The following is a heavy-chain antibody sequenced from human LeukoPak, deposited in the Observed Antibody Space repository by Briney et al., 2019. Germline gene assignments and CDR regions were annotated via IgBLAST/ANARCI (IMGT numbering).Heavy chain of an antibody. V-gene: IGHV3-7*01. CDR3: ARDLGHAGYDLYDY. D-gene: IGHD5-12*01. J-gene: IGHJ4*02. CDR2: MKQDGSEK. CDR1: GINFRGYW. Sequence: GGSLRLSCAVSGINFRGYWMAWVRQAPGKGLEWVANMKQDGSEKYYVDSVKGRFTISRDNAKNSLYLEMNSLRVEDTAVYYCARDLGHAGYDLYDYWGQGTLVTVSS.